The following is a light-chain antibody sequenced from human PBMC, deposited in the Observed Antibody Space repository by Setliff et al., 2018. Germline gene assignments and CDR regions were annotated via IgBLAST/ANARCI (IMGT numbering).Light chain of an antibody. Sequence: LTQPASVSGSPGQSITISCTGTSSDVGGYNYVSWYQQHPGKAPKLMIYEVSDRPSGVSNRFSGSKSGNTASLTISGLQAEDGADYYCTSYTSSRTYVFGTGTKVTVL. V-gene: IGLV2-14*01. CDR3: TSYTSSRTYV. CDR2: EVS. CDR1: SSDVGGYNY. J-gene: IGLJ1*01.